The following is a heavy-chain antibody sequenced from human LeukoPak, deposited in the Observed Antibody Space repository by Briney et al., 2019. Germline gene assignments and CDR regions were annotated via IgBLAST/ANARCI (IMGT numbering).Heavy chain of an antibody. V-gene: IGHV3-30*18. CDR1: GFTFTGYW. CDR2: INYDGGDN. J-gene: IGHJ6*02. D-gene: IGHD3-9*01. CDR3: AKDHLDILTGYGYFYYGMDV. Sequence: GGSLKVSCAASGFTFTGYWMHWVRQAPGQGLGWVGGINYDGGDNYYAASVKGQFTISRDNSKNTLYLQMNSLRAEDTAVYYCAKDHLDILTGYGYFYYGMDVWGQGTTVTVSS.